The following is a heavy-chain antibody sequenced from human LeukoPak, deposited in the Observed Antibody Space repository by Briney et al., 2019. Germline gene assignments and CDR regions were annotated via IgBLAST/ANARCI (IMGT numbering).Heavy chain of an antibody. CDR3: TRGAYGRVY. J-gene: IGHJ4*02. CDR1: GFTFSSYD. Sequence: GGSLRLSCAASGFTFSSYDMHWVRQAPGKGLEWVGFIRSKVSTGTTEYAASVKGRFTISRDDSKSIAYLQMDSLKTEDTAVYYCTRGAYGRVYWGQGTLVAVSS. CDR2: IRSKVSTGTT. V-gene: IGHV3-49*04. D-gene: IGHD2-8*01.